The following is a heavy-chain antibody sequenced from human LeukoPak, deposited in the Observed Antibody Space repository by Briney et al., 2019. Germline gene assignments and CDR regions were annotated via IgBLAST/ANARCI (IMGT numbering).Heavy chain of an antibody. V-gene: IGHV4-30-4*07. CDR3: ASITIFSDY. CDR1: GGPISSGGYS. D-gene: IGHD3-9*01. J-gene: IGHJ4*02. Sequence: SETLSLTCAVSGGPISSGGYSWSWIRQPPGKGLEWIGYIYYSGSTYYNPSLKSRVTISVDTSKNQFSLKLSSVTAADTAVYYCASITIFSDYWGQGTLVTVSS. CDR2: IYYSGST.